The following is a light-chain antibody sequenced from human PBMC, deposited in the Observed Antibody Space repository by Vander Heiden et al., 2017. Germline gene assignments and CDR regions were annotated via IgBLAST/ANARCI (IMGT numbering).Light chain of an antibody. V-gene: IGLV2-11*01. CDR1: SSDVGGYNY. CDR2: DVS. CDR3: CSYAGSYIWV. J-gene: IGLJ3*02. Sequence: QSALTQPRSVSGSPGQSVTISCTGTSSDVGGYNYVSCYQQHPGKAPKLMIYDVSKRPSGVPDRFSGSKSGNTASLTISGRKAEEEADYYCCSYAGSYIWVFGGGTKLTVL.